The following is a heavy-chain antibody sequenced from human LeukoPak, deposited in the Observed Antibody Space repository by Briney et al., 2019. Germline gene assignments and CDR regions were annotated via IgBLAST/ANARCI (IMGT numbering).Heavy chain of an antibody. V-gene: IGHV4-4*07. D-gene: IGHD3-10*01. Sequence: SETLSLTCIVSGGSISSYYWSWIRQPAGKGLEWIGRIYTSGSTNYNPSLKSRVTMSVDTSKNQFSLKLSSVTAADTAVYYCAGITMVRGVIPYYYYYYYMDVWGKGTTVTVSS. J-gene: IGHJ6*03. CDR1: GGSISSYY. CDR2: IYTSGST. CDR3: AGITMVRGVIPYYYYYYYMDV.